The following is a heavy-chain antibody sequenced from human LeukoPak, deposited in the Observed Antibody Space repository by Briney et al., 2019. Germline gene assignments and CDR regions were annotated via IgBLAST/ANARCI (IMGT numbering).Heavy chain of an antibody. D-gene: IGHD6-6*01. CDR2: TYYRSKWYN. V-gene: IGHV6-1*01. CDR3: ARELGSSSSGDFDY. Sequence: SQTLSLTCAISGDSVSSNIAAWNWIRQSPSRGLEWLGRTYYRSKWYNDYAVSVKSRITINPDTSKNQFSLQLNSVTAEDTAVYYRARELGSSSSGDFDYWGQGTLVTVSS. CDR1: GDSVSSNIAA. J-gene: IGHJ4*02.